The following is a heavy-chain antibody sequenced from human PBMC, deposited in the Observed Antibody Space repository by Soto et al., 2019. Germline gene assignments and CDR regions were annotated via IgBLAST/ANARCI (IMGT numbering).Heavy chain of an antibody. CDR3: ARVSGSYYYGMDV. J-gene: IGHJ6*02. Sequence: SETLSLTCTVSGGSISSYYWSWIRQPPGKGLEWIGYIYYTGSTNYNPSLKSRVTISVDTSKNQFSLKLSSVTAADTAVYYCARVSGSYYYGMDVWGQGTTVTVSS. V-gene: IGHV4-59*12. CDR2: IYYTGST. CDR1: GGSISSYY. D-gene: IGHD1-26*01.